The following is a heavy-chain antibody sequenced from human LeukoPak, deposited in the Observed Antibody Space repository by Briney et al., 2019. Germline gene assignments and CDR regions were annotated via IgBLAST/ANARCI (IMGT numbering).Heavy chain of an antibody. Sequence: ASVKVSCKASGYTFTGYYMHWVRQAPGQGLEWMGWINPNNGGTSYAQKFQGRVTMTRDMSITTAYMELPSLTSDDTAVYYCARGYSSPVPNFDYWGQGTLVTVSS. CDR2: INPNNGGT. J-gene: IGHJ4*02. CDR1: GYTFTGYY. V-gene: IGHV1-2*02. CDR3: ARGYSSPVPNFDY. D-gene: IGHD6-13*01.